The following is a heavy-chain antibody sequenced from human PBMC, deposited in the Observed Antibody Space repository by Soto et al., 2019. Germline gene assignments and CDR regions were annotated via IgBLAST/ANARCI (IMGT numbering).Heavy chain of an antibody. CDR3: AKLLHGDYDYWFFDL. V-gene: IGHV2-5*02. J-gene: IGHJ2*01. CDR1: GFSLSTSGVG. Sequence: QITLKESGPTLVKPTQTLTLTCTFSGFSLSTSGVGVGWIRQPPGKALEWLALIYWDDDKRYSPSLKSRLTINKDHSKNQVVLTMTNMDPVDTATYYCAKLLHGDYDYWFFDLWGRGTLVTVSS. CDR2: IYWDDDK. D-gene: IGHD4-17*01.